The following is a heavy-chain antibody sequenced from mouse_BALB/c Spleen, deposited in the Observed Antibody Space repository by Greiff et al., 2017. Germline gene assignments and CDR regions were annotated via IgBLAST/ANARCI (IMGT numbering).Heavy chain of an antibody. CDR2: INPGSGGT. V-gene: IGHV1-54*01. CDR1: GYAFTNYL. D-gene: IGHD2-2*01. CDR3: ARSSMVRGWFAY. Sequence: QVQLKQSGAELVRPGTSVKVSCKASGYAFTNYLIEWVKQRPGQGLEWIGVINPGSGGTNYNEKFKGKATLTADKSSSTAYMQLSSLTSDDSAVDFCARSSMVRGWFAYWGQGTLVTVSA. J-gene: IGHJ3*01.